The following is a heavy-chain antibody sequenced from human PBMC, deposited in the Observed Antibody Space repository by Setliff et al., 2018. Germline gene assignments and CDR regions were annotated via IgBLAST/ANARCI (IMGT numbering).Heavy chain of an antibody. J-gene: IGHJ3*02. CDR3: ARDLDYQYYYDSSGRDAFDI. D-gene: IGHD3-22*01. CDR1: GYSFTGYQ. Sequence: ASVKVSCKASGYSFTGYQIYWMRLAPGQGLEWMGWINPNSGVANYARRFEGRVTMTSDTSISTVYMELRSLRSDDTAVYYCARDLDYQYYYDSSGRDAFDIWGQGTMVTVSS. V-gene: IGHV1-2*02. CDR2: INPNSGVA.